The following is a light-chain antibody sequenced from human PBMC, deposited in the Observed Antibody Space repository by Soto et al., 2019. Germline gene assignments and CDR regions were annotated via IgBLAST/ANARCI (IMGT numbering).Light chain of an antibody. Sequence: ESVLTQSPGTLSASPGERAIFSCRASQSVGSNIAWYQQKPGQSPRLLVYDASTRATAIPARFSGSGSGTEFTLTINTLQPEDFAVYYCQQYYQWPSYTFGQGTKVDIK. CDR2: DAS. J-gene: IGKJ2*01. CDR1: QSVGSN. CDR3: QQYYQWPSYT. V-gene: IGKV3-15*01.